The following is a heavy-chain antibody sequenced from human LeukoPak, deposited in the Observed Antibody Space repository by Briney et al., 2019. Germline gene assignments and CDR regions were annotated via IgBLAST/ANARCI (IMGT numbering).Heavy chain of an antibody. CDR3: ARVVGGYSYGYLYYYYYMDV. J-gene: IGHJ6*03. CDR2: IYTSGST. CDR1: GGSISSYY. V-gene: IGHV4-4*07. Sequence: SETLSLTCTVSGGSISSYYWSWIRQPAGKGLEWIGRIYTSGSTNYNPSLKSRVTMSVDTSKNQFSLKLSSVTAADTAVYYCARVVGGYSYGYLYYYYYMDVWGKGTTVTISS. D-gene: IGHD5-18*01.